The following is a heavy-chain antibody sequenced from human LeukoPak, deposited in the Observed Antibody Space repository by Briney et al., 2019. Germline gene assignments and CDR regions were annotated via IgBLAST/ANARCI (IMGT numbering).Heavy chain of an antibody. CDR2: ISGSGCGT. J-gene: IGHJ4*02. V-gene: IGHV3-23*01. CDR3: ARVWAALVPAMGAGFDY. CDR1: GFTFSSDG. Sequence: GGSLRLSCAASGFTFSSDGVSWVRQAPGKVLEGLSAISGSGCGTYYADSVKGRFTISRDNSKTTLYLQMNSLRAEDTAVYYCARVWAALVPAMGAGFDYWGQGTLVTVSS. D-gene: IGHD1-26*01.